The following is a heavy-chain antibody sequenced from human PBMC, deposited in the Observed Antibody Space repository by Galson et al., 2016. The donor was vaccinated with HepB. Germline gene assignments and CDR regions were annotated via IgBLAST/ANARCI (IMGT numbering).Heavy chain of an antibody. V-gene: IGHV3-64D*06. CDR2: VSTDGHTT. CDR1: GFTFSNYA. Sequence: SLRLSCAASGFTFSNYAMHWVRQAPGKGLEYVSGVSTDGHTTLYADSVKGRFTISRDNSKNTLYIQMSSLRPEDTAVYYCVKAQGEPNFDWLFSIYWGQGTLVTVAS. J-gene: IGHJ4*02. CDR3: VKAQGEPNFDWLFSIY. D-gene: IGHD3-9*01.